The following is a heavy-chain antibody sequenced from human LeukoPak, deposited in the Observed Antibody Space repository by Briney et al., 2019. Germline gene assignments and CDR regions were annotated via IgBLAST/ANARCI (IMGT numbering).Heavy chain of an antibody. CDR2: IYYSGST. CDR3: ARVYSSGWYDVGEYYFDY. J-gene: IGHJ4*02. Sequence: SETLSLTCTVSGGSISSYYWSWIRQPPGKGLEWIGYIYYSGSTNYNPSLKSRVTISVDTSKNQFSLKLSSVTAADTAVYYCARVYSSGWYDVGEYYFDYWGQGTPVTVSS. V-gene: IGHV4-59*08. CDR1: GGSISSYY. D-gene: IGHD6-19*01.